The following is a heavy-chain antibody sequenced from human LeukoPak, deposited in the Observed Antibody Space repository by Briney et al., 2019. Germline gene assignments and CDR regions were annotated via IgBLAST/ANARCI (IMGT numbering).Heavy chain of an antibody. CDR3: ARAVAVAGKRYYYYYMDV. J-gene: IGHJ6*03. Sequence: PSETLSLTCTVSGGSISSYYWSWIRQSPGKGLECIGYIHYTGSTNYNPSLKSRVTISVETSKNQFSLKLKSVTAADTAVYYCARAVAVAGKRYYYYYMDVWGKGTTVTISS. CDR1: GGSISSYY. D-gene: IGHD6-19*01. CDR2: IHYTGST. V-gene: IGHV4-59*01.